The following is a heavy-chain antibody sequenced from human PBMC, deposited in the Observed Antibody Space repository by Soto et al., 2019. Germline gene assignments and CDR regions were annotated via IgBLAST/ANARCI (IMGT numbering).Heavy chain of an antibody. CDR2: LYRGGTT. J-gene: IGHJ3*02. V-gene: IGHV3-53*01. CDR3: VRVPNWGNAFDI. D-gene: IGHD3-16*01. Sequence: GGSLRLSCVVSGFTVSSNFMNWVRQAPGKGLEWVSILYRGGTTYYADSVKGRFTISRDNSKNILYLQMNSLRAEDTAVYYCVRVPNWGNAFDIWGQGTLVTVSS. CDR1: GFTVSSNF.